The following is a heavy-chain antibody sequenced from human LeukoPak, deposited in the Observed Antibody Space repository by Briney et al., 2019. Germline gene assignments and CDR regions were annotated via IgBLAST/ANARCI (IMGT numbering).Heavy chain of an antibody. J-gene: IGHJ4*02. D-gene: IGHD2-2*02. Sequence: GGSLRLSCAASGFTFNKAWMSWVRQAPGKGLEWVGRIKSKSDGGTTDYAAPVKGRFTISRDDSKNTLYPHMDSLKTEDTAVYCCTSGGDCRTTSCYTDWGQGTLVTVSS. V-gene: IGHV3-15*01. CDR2: IKSKSDGGTT. CDR1: GFTFNKAW. CDR3: TSGGDCRTTSCYTD.